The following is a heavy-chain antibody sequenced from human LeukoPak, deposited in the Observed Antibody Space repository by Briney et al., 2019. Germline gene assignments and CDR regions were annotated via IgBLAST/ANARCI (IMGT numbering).Heavy chain of an antibody. CDR1: GGSISSYY. J-gene: IGHJ4*02. CDR3: ARRSRDGYIQYYFDY. CDR2: IYYSGST. V-gene: IGHV4-59*08. Sequence: SETLSFTCTVSGGSISSYYWSWIRQPPGKGLEWIGYIYYSGSTNYNPSLKSRVTISVDTSKNQFSLKLSSVTAADTAVYYCARRSRDGYIQYYFDYWGQGTLVTVSS. D-gene: IGHD5-24*01.